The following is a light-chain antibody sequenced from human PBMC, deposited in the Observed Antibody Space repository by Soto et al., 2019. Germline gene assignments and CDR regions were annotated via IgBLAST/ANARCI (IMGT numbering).Light chain of an antibody. J-gene: IGLJ7*01. V-gene: IGLV4-69*01. CDR1: SGHSNYA. CDR2: VNSGGSH. CDR3: QTWGAGSAVVV. Sequence: QPVLTQSPSASASLGASVKLTCTLSSGHSNYAIAWHQQQLEKGPRYLMKVNSGGSHIKGDGIPDRFSGSSSGAERYLFISSLQPEDEADCYCQTWGAGSAVVVFGGGTQLTVL.